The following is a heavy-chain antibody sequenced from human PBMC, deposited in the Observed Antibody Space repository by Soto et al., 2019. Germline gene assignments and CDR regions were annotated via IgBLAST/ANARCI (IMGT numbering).Heavy chain of an antibody. CDR2: VHYSGNT. J-gene: IGHJ5*02. CDR1: GYSISSGYH. Sequence: PSETLSLTCTVSGYSISSGYHWSWMRQPPGKGREGLGSVHYSGNTSYNPSLTSRLTISFVKSTNQISLNLSSLLAADTSVNYCARGARVGAEGSCFDPWGQGTLVTVSS. CDR3: ARGARVGAEGSCFDP. D-gene: IGHD1-26*01. V-gene: IGHV4-38-2*02.